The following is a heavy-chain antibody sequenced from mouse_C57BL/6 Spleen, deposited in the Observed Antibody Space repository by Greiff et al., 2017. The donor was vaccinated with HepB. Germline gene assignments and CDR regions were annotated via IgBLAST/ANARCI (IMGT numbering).Heavy chain of an antibody. CDR3: ARDGGGYFDY. V-gene: IGHV5-16*01. CDR1: GFTFSDYY. Sequence: EVQVVESEGGLVQPGSSMKLSCTASGFTFSDYYMAWVRQVPEKGLEWVANINYDGSSTYYLDSLKSRFIISRDNAKNILYLQMSSLKSEDTATYYCARDGGGYFDYWGQGTTLTVSS. CDR2: INYDGSST. D-gene: IGHD1-1*02. J-gene: IGHJ2*01.